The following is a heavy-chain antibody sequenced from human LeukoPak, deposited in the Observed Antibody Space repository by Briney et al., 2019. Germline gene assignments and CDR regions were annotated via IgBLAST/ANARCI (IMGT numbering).Heavy chain of an antibody. CDR1: GFTFSSYS. CDR3: ARDSNYGSGTYVY. V-gene: IGHV3-21*01. CDR2: ISSSSSYI. Sequence: GGSLRLSCAASGFTFSSYSMNWVRQAPGKGLEWVSSISSSSSYIYYADSVKGRFTFSRDNAKNSLYLQMNSLRAEDTAVYYCARDSNYGSGTYVYWGQGTLVTVSS. D-gene: IGHD3-10*01. J-gene: IGHJ4*02.